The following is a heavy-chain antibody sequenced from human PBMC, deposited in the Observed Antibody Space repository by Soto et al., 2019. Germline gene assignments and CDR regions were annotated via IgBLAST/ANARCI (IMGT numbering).Heavy chain of an antibody. V-gene: IGHV4-59*01. CDR1: GASISRYY. CDR3: ARDLWRYCGFDCYPLDV. D-gene: IGHD2-21*02. Sequence: SETLSLTCTVSGASISRYYWSWIRQSPGKGLEWIGYLYNTGSTIYNPSLKSRVTISVDTSKNQFSLKMNSVTAADTAVYYCARDLWRYCGFDCYPLDVWGQGTTVT. CDR2: LYNTGST. J-gene: IGHJ6*02.